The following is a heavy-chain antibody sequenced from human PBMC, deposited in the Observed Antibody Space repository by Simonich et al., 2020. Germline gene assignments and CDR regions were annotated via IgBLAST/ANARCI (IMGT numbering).Heavy chain of an antibody. D-gene: IGHD4-4*01. CDR1: GFTFSTYW. CDR2: INSDGSTP. CDR3: ARDYSNYDAFDI. J-gene: IGHJ3*02. Sequence: EVQLVESGVGFVQPGGSLRLSCAASGFTFSTYWMHWVRQAPGKGRVWVSRINSDGSTPSNAASVKGRFTISRDNAKNTLYLQMNSLRADDTAVYYCARDYSNYDAFDIWGQGTMVTVSS. V-gene: IGHV3-74*01.